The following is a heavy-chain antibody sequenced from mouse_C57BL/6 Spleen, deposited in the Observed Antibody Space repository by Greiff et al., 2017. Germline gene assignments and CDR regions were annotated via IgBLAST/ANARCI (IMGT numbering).Heavy chain of an antibody. Sequence: QVQLQQSGAELVKPGASVKISCKASGYAFSSYWMNWVKQRPGKGLEWIGKIYPGDGDTNYNGKFKGKATLTAAKSSSTAYMQLSSLTSEDSAVYFCARRAYDYAMDYWGQGTSVTVSS. J-gene: IGHJ4*01. V-gene: IGHV1-80*01. CDR1: GYAFSSYW. CDR3: ARRAYDYAMDY. CDR2: IYPGDGDT. D-gene: IGHD6-5*01.